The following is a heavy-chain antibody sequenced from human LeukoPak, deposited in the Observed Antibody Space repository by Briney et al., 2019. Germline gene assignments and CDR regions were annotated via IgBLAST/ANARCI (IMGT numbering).Heavy chain of an antibody. V-gene: IGHV3-74*01. CDR1: GFTLSTYW. D-gene: IGHD2-2*01. J-gene: IGHJ4*02. CDR2: INPDGRTT. Sequence: GGSLRLSCAASGFTLSTYWMHWVRQAPGKGLVWVSRINPDGRTTTYADSVEGRFTISRDNAKNTLYLQMSSLRAEDTAVYYCARVGVGMYHFDHWGQGTLVTVSS. CDR3: ARVGVGMYHFDH.